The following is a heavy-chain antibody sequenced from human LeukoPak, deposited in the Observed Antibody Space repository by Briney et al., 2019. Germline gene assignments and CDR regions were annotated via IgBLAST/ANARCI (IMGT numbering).Heavy chain of an antibody. CDR3: PRAGSGSSRWDC. V-gene: IGHV3-53*01. J-gene: IGHJ6*01. CDR1: GVTVSTNY. D-gene: IGHD1-26*01. Sequence: PGGSLTPSCAASGVTVSTNYMSGVSRAPGKGLEWVSVIYSGGITYSADSVKGRFTIPKDNSKHTVDLQMHSLRAEDTAVYYCPRAGSGSSRWDCWGQGAMVTV. CDR2: IYSGGIT.